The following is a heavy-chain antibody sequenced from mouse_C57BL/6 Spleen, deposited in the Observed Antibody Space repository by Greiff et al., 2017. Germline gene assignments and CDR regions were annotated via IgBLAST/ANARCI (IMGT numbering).Heavy chain of an antibody. CDR1: GYTFTDYY. V-gene: IGHV1-26*01. D-gene: IGHD1-1*01. CDR3: ARTSFITTVVAFDY. CDR2: INPNNGGT. J-gene: IGHJ2*01. Sequence: VQLQQSGPELVKPGASVKISCKASGYTFTDYYMNWVKQSHGKSLEWIGDINPNNGGTSYNQKFKGKATLTVDKSSSTAYMELRSLTSEDSAVYYCARTSFITTVVAFDYWGQGTTLTVSS.